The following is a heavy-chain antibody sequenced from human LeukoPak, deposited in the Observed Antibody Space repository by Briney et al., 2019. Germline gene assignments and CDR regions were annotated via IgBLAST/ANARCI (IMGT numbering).Heavy chain of an antibody. CDR3: ARRYYHTTEFDP. V-gene: IGHV5-51*01. Sequence: GESLRISYKASGSGFSNYWIGWVRRRPGKGPEWVGFIYPADSSTRYSPSFQGQVTISADKSISTAYLQWSSLKASDTAMYYCARRYYHTTEFDPWGQGTLVTVSS. CDR2: IYPADSST. D-gene: IGHD3-10*01. CDR1: GSGFSNYW. J-gene: IGHJ5*02.